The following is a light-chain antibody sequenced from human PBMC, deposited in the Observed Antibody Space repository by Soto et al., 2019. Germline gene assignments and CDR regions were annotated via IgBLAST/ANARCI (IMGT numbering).Light chain of an antibody. J-gene: IGKJ2*01. CDR2: AAS. Sequence: DIQMTQSPNSLSASVGDRVTITCRASQSIVTYLNWYQQKPGKAPNLLVYAASSLQSGVPSRFSGSRSGTDFTLTITTLQPEDFATYYCQRTYSHPYSIGQGTKLEI. CDR3: QRTYSHPYS. CDR1: QSIVTY. V-gene: IGKV1-39*01.